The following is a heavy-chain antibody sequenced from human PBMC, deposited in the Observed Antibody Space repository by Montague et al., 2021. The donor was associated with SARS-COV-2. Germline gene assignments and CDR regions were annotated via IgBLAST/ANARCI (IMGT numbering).Heavy chain of an antibody. Sequence: CAISGDSVSSNSVALSWIRQSPSRGLEWLGRTYYRSKWYSDYAPSVRGRLTVNPDASKNEFSLELNYVTPEDTAVYYCVRCSGWFYFDFWGQGTLVTVSS. V-gene: IGHV6-1*01. D-gene: IGHD6-19*01. J-gene: IGHJ4*02. CDR1: GDSVSSNSVA. CDR2: TYYRSKWYS. CDR3: VRCSGWFYFDF.